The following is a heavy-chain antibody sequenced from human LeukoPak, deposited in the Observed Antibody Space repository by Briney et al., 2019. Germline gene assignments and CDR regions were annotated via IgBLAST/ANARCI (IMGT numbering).Heavy chain of an antibody. D-gene: IGHD6-6*01. CDR2: IYPGDSDT. J-gene: IGHJ3*02. CDR3: ARHLEYTTSSGAFDI. CDR1: GYTFTSYW. Sequence: RAGASLKISCKGSGYTFTSYWIAWVRQLPGKGLEWMGFIYPGDSDTRYSPSFQGQVTISDDKSLTTAYLQWSSLKASDTAMYYCARHLEYTTSSGAFDIWGQGTMVTVSS. V-gene: IGHV5-51*01.